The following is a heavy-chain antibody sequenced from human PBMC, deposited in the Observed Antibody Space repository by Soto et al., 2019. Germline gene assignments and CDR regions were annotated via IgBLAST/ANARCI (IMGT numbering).Heavy chain of an antibody. Sequence: QVTLKESGPVLVKPTETLTLTCTVSGFSLSNARMGVSWIRQPPGKALEWLAHIFSNDEKSYSTSLKSRLTISKDTSKSQVVLTMTNIDPVDTATYYCARTYYDFWSGYYGFDYWGQGTLVTVSS. CDR1: GFSLSNARMG. CDR2: IFSNDEK. J-gene: IGHJ4*02. V-gene: IGHV2-26*01. D-gene: IGHD3-3*01. CDR3: ARTYYDFWSGYYGFDY.